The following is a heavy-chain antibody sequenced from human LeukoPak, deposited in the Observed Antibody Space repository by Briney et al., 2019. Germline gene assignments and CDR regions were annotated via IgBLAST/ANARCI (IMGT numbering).Heavy chain of an antibody. D-gene: IGHD3-10*01. CDR2: IYTSGST. V-gene: IGHV4-61*02. CDR3: ARGVVQGENWFDP. CDR1: GGSISSGSYY. J-gene: IGHJ5*02. Sequence: SQTLSLTCTVSGGSISSGSYYWSWIRQPAGKGLEWIGRIYTSGSTNYNPSLKSRVTITADTSKNQFSLKLTSVTAADTAVYYCARGVVQGENWFDPWGPGTLVTVSS.